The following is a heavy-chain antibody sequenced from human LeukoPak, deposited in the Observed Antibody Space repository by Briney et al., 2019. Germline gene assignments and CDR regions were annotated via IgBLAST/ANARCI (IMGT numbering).Heavy chain of an antibody. J-gene: IGHJ4*02. CDR3: ARDGFVVPAAIELDY. V-gene: IGHV1-18*01. D-gene: IGHD2-2*01. CDR1: GYTFTSYG. CDR2: ISAYNGNT. Sequence: ASVKVSCKASGYTFTSYGISWVRQAPGQGLEWMGWISAYNGNTNYAQKLQGRVTMTTDTSTSIAYMELRSLRSDDTAVYYCARDGFVVPAAIELDYWGQGTLVTVSS.